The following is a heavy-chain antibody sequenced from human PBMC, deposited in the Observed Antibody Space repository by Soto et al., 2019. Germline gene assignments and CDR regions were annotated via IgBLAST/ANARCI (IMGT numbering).Heavy chain of an antibody. J-gene: IGHJ4*02. CDR1: GGSISSSNW. D-gene: IGHD1-26*01. Sequence: SETLSLTCAVSGGSISSSNWWSWVRQPPGKGLEWIGEIYHSGSTNYNPSLKSRVTISVDKSKNQFSLKLSSVTAADTAVYYCAPLYSGSYYEVTGSGYWGQGTLVTVSS. CDR2: IYHSGST. V-gene: IGHV4-4*02. CDR3: APLYSGSYYEVTGSGY.